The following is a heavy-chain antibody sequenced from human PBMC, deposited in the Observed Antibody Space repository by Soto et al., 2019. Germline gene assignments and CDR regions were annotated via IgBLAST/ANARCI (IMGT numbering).Heavy chain of an antibody. CDR2: INPSGGST. CDR1: GYTFTSYY. D-gene: IGHD6-19*01. J-gene: IGHJ4*02. CDR3: ARDGAWTAAAKTVAGTDDY. V-gene: IGHV1-46*01. Sequence: QVQLVQSGAEVKKPGASVKVSCKASGYTFTSYYMHWVRQAPGQGLEWMGIINPSGGSTSYAQKFQGRVTMTRDTSTSTVYMELSSLRSEDTAVYYCARDGAWTAAAKTVAGTDDYWGQGTLVTVSS.